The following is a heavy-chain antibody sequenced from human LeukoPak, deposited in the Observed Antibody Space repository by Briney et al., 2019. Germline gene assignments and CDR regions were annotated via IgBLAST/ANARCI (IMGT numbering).Heavy chain of an antibody. D-gene: IGHD6-19*01. CDR1: GYTFTSYG. V-gene: IGHV1-18*01. Sequence: ASVKVSCKASGYTFTSYGISWVRQAPGQGLEWMGWISAYNGNTNYAQKLQGRVTMTTDTSTSTAYMEPRSLRSDDTAVYYCARVPGPYSSGWPYFDYWGQGTLVTVSS. CDR3: ARVPGPYSSGWPYFDY. J-gene: IGHJ4*02. CDR2: ISAYNGNT.